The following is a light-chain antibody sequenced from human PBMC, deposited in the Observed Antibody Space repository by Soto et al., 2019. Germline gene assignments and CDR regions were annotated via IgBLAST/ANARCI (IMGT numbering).Light chain of an antibody. CDR1: HDITNY. Sequence: IQMTQSPLFLSASVGDRVTITCQASHDITNYLNWYQQKPGKAPKLLIYDVSMLETGVPSRFSGGGSGTHFTLTISSLHLEDVATYYCQQHDGFPYIFGPGTKLEIK. CDR3: QQHDGFPYI. CDR2: DVS. J-gene: IGKJ2*01. V-gene: IGKV1-33*01.